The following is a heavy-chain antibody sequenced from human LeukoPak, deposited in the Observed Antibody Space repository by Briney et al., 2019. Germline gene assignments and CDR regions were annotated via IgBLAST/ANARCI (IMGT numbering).Heavy chain of an antibody. V-gene: IGHV4-59*01. CDR2: IYYSGST. D-gene: IGHD5-18*01. Sequence: SETLSLTCAVYGGSFSGYYWSWIRQPPGKGLEWIGYIYYSGSTNYNPSLKSRVTISVDTSKNQFSLKLSSVTAADTAVYYCARARGYSYGSIRFDYWGQGTLVTVSS. CDR1: GGSFSGYY. J-gene: IGHJ4*02. CDR3: ARARGYSYGSIRFDY.